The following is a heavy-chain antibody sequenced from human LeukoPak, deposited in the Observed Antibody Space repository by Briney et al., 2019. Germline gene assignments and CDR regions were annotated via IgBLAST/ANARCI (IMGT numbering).Heavy chain of an antibody. CDR1: GFTFSNYW. Sequence: GGSLRPSCAASGFTFSNYWMSWVRQAPGKGLEWVANIKQDGSEKYYVDSVKGRFTISRDNAKNSLYLQMNSLRAEDTAVYYCARAPEGYTVVTIFDLWGQGTLVTVSS. D-gene: IGHD4-23*01. J-gene: IGHJ4*02. CDR3: ARAPEGYTVVTIFDL. CDR2: IKQDGSEK. V-gene: IGHV3-7*05.